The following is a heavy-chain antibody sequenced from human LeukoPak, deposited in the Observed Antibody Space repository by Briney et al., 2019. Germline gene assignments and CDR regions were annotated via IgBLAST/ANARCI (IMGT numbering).Heavy chain of an antibody. Sequence: ASVKVSCKASGYTFTTYDINWVRQATGQGLEWMGWMNPNSGNTGYAQKFQGRVTMTRNTSISTAYMELSSLRPEDTAVYYCARMSYYDSSGDNWFDPWGQGTLVTVSS. J-gene: IGHJ5*02. CDR3: ARMSYYDSSGDNWFDP. CDR2: MNPNSGNT. V-gene: IGHV1-8*01. CDR1: GYTFTTYD. D-gene: IGHD3-22*01.